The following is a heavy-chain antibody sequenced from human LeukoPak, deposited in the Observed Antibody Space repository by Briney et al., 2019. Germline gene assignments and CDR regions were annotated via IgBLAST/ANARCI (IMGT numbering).Heavy chain of an antibody. CDR1: GFTFSSYA. V-gene: IGHV3-30-3*01. CDR2: ISYDGSNK. CDR3: ARGDLRSNYYDSSGYWYYFDY. D-gene: IGHD3-22*01. J-gene: IGHJ4*02. Sequence: GGSLRLSCAASGFTFSSYAMRWVRQAPGKGLEWVAVISYDGSNKYYADSVKGRFTISRDNSKNTLYLQMNSLRAEDTAVYYCARGDLRSNYYDSSGYWYYFDYWGQGTLVTVSS.